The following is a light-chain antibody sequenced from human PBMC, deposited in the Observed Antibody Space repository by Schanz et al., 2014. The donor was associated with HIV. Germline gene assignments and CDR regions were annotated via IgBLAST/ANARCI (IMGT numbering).Light chain of an antibody. Sequence: QSVLTQPPSVSGAPGPRVTISCTGSSSNIGAGYDVHWYQQLPGTAPKLLIYGNSNRPSGVPDRFSGSKSGTSASLAITGLQAEDEADYYCGTWDTSLNVVVFGGGTKLTVL. J-gene: IGLJ2*01. CDR1: SSNIGAGYD. V-gene: IGLV1-40*01. CDR2: GNS. CDR3: GTWDTSLNVVV.